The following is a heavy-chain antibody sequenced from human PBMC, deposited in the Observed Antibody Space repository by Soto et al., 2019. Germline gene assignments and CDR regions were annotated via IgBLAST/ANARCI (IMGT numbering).Heavy chain of an antibody. Sequence: LSLTCAVSGGSISSSYWWNWVRQPPGKGLEWIGKIYHSGSTNYNPSLKNRVTISVDKSNNQFSLRLSSVTAADTAVYFCVTSLNYDFWRDGGRHYYFDYWGQGTLVTVSS. V-gene: IGHV4-4*01. CDR2: IYHSGST. J-gene: IGHJ4*02. D-gene: IGHD3-3*01. CDR3: VTSLNYDFWRDGGRHYYFDY. CDR1: GGSISSSYW.